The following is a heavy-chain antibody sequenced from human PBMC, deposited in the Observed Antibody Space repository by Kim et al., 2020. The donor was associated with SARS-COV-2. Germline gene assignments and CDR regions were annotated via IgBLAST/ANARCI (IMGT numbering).Heavy chain of an antibody. Sequence: SETLSLTCTVSGYSISSGYHWGWIRQPPGKGLEWIGSIYHSGSTYYNPSLKSRVTISVDTSKNQFSLKLSSVTAADTAVYYCARDRLRYFDWVSPLDAFDIWGQGTMVTVSS. V-gene: IGHV4-38-2*02. D-gene: IGHD3-9*01. CDR1: GYSISSGYH. J-gene: IGHJ3*02. CDR3: ARDRLRYFDWVSPLDAFDI. CDR2: IYHSGST.